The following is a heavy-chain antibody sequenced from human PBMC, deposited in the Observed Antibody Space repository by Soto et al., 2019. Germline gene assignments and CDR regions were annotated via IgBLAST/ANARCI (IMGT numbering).Heavy chain of an antibody. V-gene: IGHV4-59*01. J-gene: IGHJ4*02. D-gene: IGHD4-17*01. Sequence: PSETLSLTCTVSGGSISSYFWSWIRQPPGRGLEWIAYVYSSGSSNYNPSLKSRVTISLDTSKKQFSLKVSSVTEADTAVYYCARALYGGHPDFWGQGTLVTVSS. CDR1: GGSISSYF. CDR2: VYSSGSS. CDR3: ARALYGGHPDF.